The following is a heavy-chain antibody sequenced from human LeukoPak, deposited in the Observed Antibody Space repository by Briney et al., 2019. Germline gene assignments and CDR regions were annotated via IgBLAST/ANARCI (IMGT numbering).Heavy chain of an antibody. CDR1: GYTFTSYA. D-gene: IGHD6-19*01. V-gene: IGHV7-4-1*02. Sequence: GASVRVSCKASGYTFTSYAMNWVRQAPGQGLEWMGWINTNTGNPTYAQGFTGRFVFSLDTSVSTAYLQISSLKAEDSAVYYCARDLGPYSEGAVATDYWGQGTLVTVSS. CDR2: INTNTGNP. CDR3: ARDLGPYSEGAVATDY. J-gene: IGHJ4*02.